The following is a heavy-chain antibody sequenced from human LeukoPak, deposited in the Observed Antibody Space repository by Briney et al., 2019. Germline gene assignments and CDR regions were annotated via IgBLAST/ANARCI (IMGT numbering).Heavy chain of an antibody. D-gene: IGHD6-13*01. CDR1: GFTFSNYA. Sequence: PGGSLRLSCAASGFTFSNYAMSWARQAPGKGLEWVSGISGSGGSTYYADSVKGRFTISRDNSKNTLYLQMNSLGAEDTAVYYCAGRHSSSWFFDNWGQGTLVTVSS. V-gene: IGHV3-23*01. CDR2: ISGSGGST. J-gene: IGHJ4*02. CDR3: AGRHSSSWFFDN.